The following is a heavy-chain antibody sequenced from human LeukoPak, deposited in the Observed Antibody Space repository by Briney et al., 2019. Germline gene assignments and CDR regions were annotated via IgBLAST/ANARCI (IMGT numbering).Heavy chain of an antibody. V-gene: IGHV1-2*02. CDR3: ARDNSSGDYSELDY. Sequence: ASVKVSCKASGYTFTGYYMHWVRQAPGQGLEWMGWINPNSGGTNYAQKFQGRVTMTRDTSISTAYMELSRLRSDDTAVYYCARDNSSGDYSELDYWGQGTLVTVSS. CDR1: GYTFTGYY. D-gene: IGHD3-22*01. CDR2: INPNSGGT. J-gene: IGHJ4*02.